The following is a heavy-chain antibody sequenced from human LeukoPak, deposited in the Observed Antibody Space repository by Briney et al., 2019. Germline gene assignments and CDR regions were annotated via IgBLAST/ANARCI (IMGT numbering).Heavy chain of an antibody. J-gene: IGHJ5*02. D-gene: IGHD2-2*01. Sequence: PGGSLRLSCAASGFTFSSYAMSWVRQAPGKGLEGVSAISGSGGSTYYADSVKGRFTISRDNSKNTLYLQMNSLRAEDTAVYYCAKAGVVVPAAIYWFDPWGQGTLVTVSS. CDR2: ISGSGGST. CDR3: AKAGVVVPAAIYWFDP. CDR1: GFTFSSYA. V-gene: IGHV3-23*01.